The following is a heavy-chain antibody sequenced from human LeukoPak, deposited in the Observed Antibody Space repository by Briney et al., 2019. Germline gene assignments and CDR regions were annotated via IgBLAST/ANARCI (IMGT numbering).Heavy chain of an antibody. J-gene: IGHJ4*02. D-gene: IGHD4-17*01. V-gene: IGHV3-30*18. CDR1: GFTFSSYD. CDR3: AKNDYGDYVH. Sequence: GGSLRLSCATSGFTFSSYDMHWVRQAPGKGLEWVAVISYDGSDKTYGDSVKGRFTISRENSKNTVYLQMNSLRAEDTAVYYCAKNDYGDYVHWGQGTLVIVSS. CDR2: ISYDGSDK.